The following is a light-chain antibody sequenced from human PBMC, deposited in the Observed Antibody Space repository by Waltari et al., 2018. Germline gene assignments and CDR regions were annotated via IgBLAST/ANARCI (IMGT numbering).Light chain of an antibody. Sequence: QSVLAQPPSVSGAPGQRVTIPCSGSSPNIGAGSDVHWYQHLPGTAPKLLIYGNSNRPSGVPDRFSGSKSGTSASLAITGLQAEDEADYYCQSYDSSLSGSVFGGGTKLTVL. CDR1: SPNIGAGSD. J-gene: IGLJ3*02. CDR3: QSYDSSLSGSV. CDR2: GNS. V-gene: IGLV1-40*01.